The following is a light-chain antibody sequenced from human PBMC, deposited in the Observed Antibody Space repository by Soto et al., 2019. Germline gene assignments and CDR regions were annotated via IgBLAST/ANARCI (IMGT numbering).Light chain of an antibody. J-gene: IGKJ1*01. V-gene: IGKV3-15*01. Sequence: EIVMTHALATLAVSPGEGATLSCRASQSVSSKLAWYQQKPGQAPRLLIYGASTRATGIPARFSGSGSGTEFTLSISSMQSEDSAVYYCQQYNSWLWTFGQGPKVDIK. CDR3: QQYNSWLWT. CDR2: GAS. CDR1: QSVSSK.